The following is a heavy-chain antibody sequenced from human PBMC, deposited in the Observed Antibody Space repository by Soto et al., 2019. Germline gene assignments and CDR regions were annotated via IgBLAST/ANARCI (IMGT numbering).Heavy chain of an antibody. Sequence: QVQLQESGPGLVKPSETLSLTCTVSGGSISSYYWSWIRQPPGKGLEWIGYIYYRGSTNYNPSLKSRVTISVDTSKNQFSLKLSSVTAADTAVYYCARVWGGAFDIWGQGTMVTVSS. D-gene: IGHD3-10*01. CDR3: ARVWGGAFDI. CDR2: IYYRGST. CDR1: GGSISSYY. J-gene: IGHJ3*02. V-gene: IGHV4-59*01.